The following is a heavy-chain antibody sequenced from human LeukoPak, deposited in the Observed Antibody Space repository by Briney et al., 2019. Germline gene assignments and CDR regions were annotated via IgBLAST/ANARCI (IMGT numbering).Heavy chain of an antibody. CDR2: SYDGRNK. CDR3: AKGPLRGTAAAIDY. V-gene: IGHV3-30*18. Sequence: GKSLRLSCAASGFTFNNYGMYWVRQAPGKGLEWVAVSYDGRNKHYPDSVKGRFTISRDISTDTLWLQMDSLRTEDTAVYYCAKGPLRGTAAAIDYWGQGTLVTVSS. D-gene: IGHD2-2*01. CDR1: GFTFNNYG. J-gene: IGHJ4*02.